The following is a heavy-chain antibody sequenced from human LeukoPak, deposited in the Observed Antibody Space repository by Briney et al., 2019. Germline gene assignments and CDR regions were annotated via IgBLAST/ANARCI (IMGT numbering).Heavy chain of an antibody. CDR1: GDSVSANV. CDR2: TYYRSTWYN. CDR3: ARDIAAACDY. J-gene: IGHJ4*02. D-gene: IGHD6-13*01. Sequence: SQTLSLTCAISGDSVSANVWTWIRQSPLRGLEWLGRTYYRSTWYNEYALSVKSRITINPDTSKNQFSLHLTSVTPDDTAVYFCARDIAAACDYWGQGTLVTVSS. V-gene: IGHV6-1*01.